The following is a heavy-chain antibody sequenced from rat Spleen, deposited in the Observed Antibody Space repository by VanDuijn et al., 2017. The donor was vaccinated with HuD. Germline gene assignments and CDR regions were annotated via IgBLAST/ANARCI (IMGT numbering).Heavy chain of an antibody. CDR2: IWGNGSP. D-gene: IGHD1-2*01. CDR1: GFSLISYA. CDR3: ARADIGAIYTDGI. Sequence: QVQLKESGPGLVQPSQTLSLTCTVSGFSLISYAVTWVRQPPGKGLEWMGVIWGNGSPNYNSALKSRRSISRDTSKSQVYLKMNSLQTEDTATYYCARADIGAIYTDGIWGQGVMVTVSS. V-gene: IGHV2-13*01. J-gene: IGHJ2*01.